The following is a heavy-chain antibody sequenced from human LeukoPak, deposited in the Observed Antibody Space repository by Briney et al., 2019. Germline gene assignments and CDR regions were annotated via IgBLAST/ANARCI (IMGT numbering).Heavy chain of an antibody. CDR2: IYHSRST. D-gene: IGHD5-18*01. Sequence: SETLSLTCTVSGYSISSGYYWGWIRQPPGKGLEWSGGIYHSRSTYYNPSLKSRVTISVDTSTNQYSLMLSSLTAADPTADYCANGYSYGLYYFDYGGQGTLVTVSS. CDR1: GYSISSGYY. CDR3: ANGYSYGLYYFDY. J-gene: IGHJ4*02. V-gene: IGHV4-38-2*02.